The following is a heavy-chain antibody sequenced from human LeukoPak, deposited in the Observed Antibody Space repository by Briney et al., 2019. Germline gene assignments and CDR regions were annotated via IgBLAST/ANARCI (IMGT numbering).Heavy chain of an antibody. Sequence: GGSLRLSCAAPGFTFSSYSMNWVRQAPGKGLEWVSSISSSSSYIYYADSVKGRFTISGDNAKNSLYLQMNSLRAEDTAVYYCARDWTVPGLGYMDVWGKGTTVTVSS. D-gene: IGHD2-2*01. CDR3: ARDWTVPGLGYMDV. J-gene: IGHJ6*03. CDR1: GFTFSSYS. V-gene: IGHV3-21*01. CDR2: ISSSSSYI.